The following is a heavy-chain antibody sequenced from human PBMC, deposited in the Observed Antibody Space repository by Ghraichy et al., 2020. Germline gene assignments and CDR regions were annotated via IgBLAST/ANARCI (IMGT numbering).Heavy chain of an antibody. J-gene: IGHJ4*02. CDR3: ARGEQHQGNYDY. V-gene: IGHV4-4*07. CDR1: GGFISSHY. D-gene: IGHD6-13*01. Sequence: SETGGSTCTGSGGFISSHYWSWIRQPAGKGLEWIGRIYTSGSTNYNPSLKSRVTMSVDTSKNQFSLKLSSVTAADTAVYYCARGEQHQGNYDYWGQGTLVTVSS. CDR2: IYTSGST.